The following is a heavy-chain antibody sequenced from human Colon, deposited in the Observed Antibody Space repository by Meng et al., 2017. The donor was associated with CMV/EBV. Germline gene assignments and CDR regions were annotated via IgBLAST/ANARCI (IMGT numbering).Heavy chain of an antibody. CDR3: ARVSSAGLALDV. V-gene: IGHV3-53*01. J-gene: IGHJ6*02. Sequence: GGSLRLSCVVSGSSVSGNYMTWVRQAPGAGLGWLSVIYSNGRTFYADSAKRRFTISRDTSQNTVYLQMDTLRVEDTAMYYCARVSSAGLALDVWGQGTMVTVSS. CDR1: GSSVSGNY. CDR2: IYSNGRT. D-gene: IGHD6-19*01.